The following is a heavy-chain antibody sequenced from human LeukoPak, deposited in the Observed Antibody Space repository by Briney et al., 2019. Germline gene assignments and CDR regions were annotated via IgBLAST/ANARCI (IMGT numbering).Heavy chain of an antibody. J-gene: IGHJ4*02. CDR3: ARGQRGFPY. V-gene: IGHV4-59*01. Sequence: SETLSLTCTVSGGSISPYYWSWVRHPPGKGLEWIGNIYYSGSTDSNPSLKSRVTFSVDTSKNQFSLEMCSVTAADTAMYYCARGQRGFPYWGQGTLVTVSS. CDR1: GGSISPYY. CDR2: IYYSGST. D-gene: IGHD5-12*01.